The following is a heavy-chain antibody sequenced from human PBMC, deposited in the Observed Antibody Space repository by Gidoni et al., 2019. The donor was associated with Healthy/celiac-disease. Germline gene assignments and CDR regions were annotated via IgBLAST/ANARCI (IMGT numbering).Heavy chain of an antibody. J-gene: IGHJ6*02. CDR2: ISYDGSNK. CDR1: GFTFSSDG. Sequence: QVQLVESGGGVVQPGRSLRLSCAASGFTFSSDGWHWVRQAPGKGLEWVAVISYDGSNKYYADSVKGRFTISRDNSKNTLYLQMNSLRAEDTAVYYCAKGLGPIFGVVINYYYYGMDVWGQGTTVTVSS. D-gene: IGHD3-3*01. CDR3: AKGLGPIFGVVINYYYYGMDV. V-gene: IGHV3-30*18.